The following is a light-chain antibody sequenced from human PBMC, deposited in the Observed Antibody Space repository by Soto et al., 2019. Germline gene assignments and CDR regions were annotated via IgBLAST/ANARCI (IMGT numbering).Light chain of an antibody. J-gene: IGKJ3*01. Sequence: DIQMTQSPSSLSASVGDRVTITCRASQGISNYLAWYQQKPGKVPKLLIYAASTLQSGVPSRFSGSGSGTDFTLTISSLQPEDVAPYYCQKYNSAWGFTFAPGTKVDIK. V-gene: IGKV1-27*01. CDR1: QGISNY. CDR2: AAS. CDR3: QKYNSAWGFT.